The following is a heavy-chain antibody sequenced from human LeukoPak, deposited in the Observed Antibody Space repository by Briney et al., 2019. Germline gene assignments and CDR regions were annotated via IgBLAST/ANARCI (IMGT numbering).Heavy chain of an antibody. D-gene: IGHD3-3*01. V-gene: IGHV3-66*01. CDR2: IYSGGST. J-gene: IGHJ4*02. Sequence: PGGSLRLSCAASGFTVSSNYMSWVRQTPGKGLEWVSVIYSGGSTYYADSVKGRFTISRDNSKNTLYLQMNSLRAEDTAVYYCARDLLEWYFDYWGQGTLVTVSS. CDR3: ARDLLEWYFDY. CDR1: GFTVSSNY.